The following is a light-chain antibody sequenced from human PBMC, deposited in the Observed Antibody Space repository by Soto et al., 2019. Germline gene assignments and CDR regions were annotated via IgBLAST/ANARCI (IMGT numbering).Light chain of an antibody. CDR1: SSDVAAYKY. Sequence: QSVLTQPASVSGSPGQSITISCTGTSSDVAAYKYVSWYQQHPGKVPKLIIYEVCNRPSGVSNRFSGSKSGNTASLTISGLQTEDEADYYCTSYTNRNTVVFGGGTKLTVL. V-gene: IGLV2-14*01. CDR3: TSYTNRNTVV. J-gene: IGLJ3*02. CDR2: EVC.